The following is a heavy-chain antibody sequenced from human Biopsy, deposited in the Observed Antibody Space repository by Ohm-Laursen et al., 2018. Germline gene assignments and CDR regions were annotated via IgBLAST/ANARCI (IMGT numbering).Heavy chain of an antibody. CDR3: ATKLTGYFHH. D-gene: IGHD3-9*01. V-gene: IGHV1-69*06. CDR1: SYTLTDYN. J-gene: IGHJ1*01. Sequence: ASVKVSCKASSYTLTDYNIHWMRQAPGQGLEWLGGNIPILGTGNYAQKFQDRVTVAADTSTSTATMELRSLRSDDTAVYYCATKLTGYFHHWGQGTLVIVSS. CDR2: NIPILGTG.